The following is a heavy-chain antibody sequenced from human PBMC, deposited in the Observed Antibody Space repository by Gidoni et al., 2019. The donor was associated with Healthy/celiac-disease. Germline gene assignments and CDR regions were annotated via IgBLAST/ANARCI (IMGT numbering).Heavy chain of an antibody. V-gene: IGHV1-3*01. D-gene: IGHD3-16*01. CDR3: ATPQGGNGMDV. Sequence: QVQLVQCGAEGEKPGASGKGSCKASGYTFTSYAMPWVRQAPGHWLEWMGWINAGNGNTKYSQKFQGRVTITRDTSASTAYMELSSLRSEDTAVYYCATPQGGNGMDVWGQGTTVTVSS. CDR1: GYTFTSYA. J-gene: IGHJ6*02. CDR2: INAGNGNT.